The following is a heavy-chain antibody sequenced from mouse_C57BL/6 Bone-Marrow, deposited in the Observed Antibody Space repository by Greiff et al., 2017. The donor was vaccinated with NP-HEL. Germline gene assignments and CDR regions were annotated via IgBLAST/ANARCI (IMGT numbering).Heavy chain of an antibody. CDR2: IWSDGST. J-gene: IGHJ2*01. V-gene: IGHV2-6-1*01. D-gene: IGHD2-3*01. CDR1: GFSLTSSG. CDR3: ARHDGYYLDY. Sequence: VKLVESGPGLVAPSQRLSITCTVSGFSLTSSGVHWVRQPPGKGLEWLVVIWSDGSTTYNSALKSRLSIRKDNSKSQVFLKMTSLQTDDTAIYSCARHDGYYLDYWGQGTTLTVSS.